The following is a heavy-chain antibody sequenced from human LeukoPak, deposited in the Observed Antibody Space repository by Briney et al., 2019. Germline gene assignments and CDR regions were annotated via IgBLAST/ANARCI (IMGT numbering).Heavy chain of an antibody. CDR3: ARHGLGAMAHFDY. D-gene: IGHD5-18*01. V-gene: IGHV4-59*08. Sequence: SEILSLTRTVSGGSISSYYWSWIRQPPGKGLEWIGYIYYSGSTNYNPSLKSRVTISVDTSKNQFSLKLSSVTAADTAVYYCARHGLGAMAHFDYWGQGTLVTVSS. J-gene: IGHJ4*02. CDR1: GGSISSYY. CDR2: IYYSGST.